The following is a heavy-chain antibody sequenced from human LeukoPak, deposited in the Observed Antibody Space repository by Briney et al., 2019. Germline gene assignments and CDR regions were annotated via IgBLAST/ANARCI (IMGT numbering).Heavy chain of an antibody. J-gene: IGHJ6*04. CDR1: GFTFSSYE. D-gene: IGHD3-10*02. V-gene: IGHV3-48*03. CDR3: AELGITMIGGV. Sequence: PGGSLRLSCPASGFTFSSYEMNWVRQAPGKGLEWVSYISSPGTTIYYADSVKGRFTISRDNAKNSLYLQMNSLRAEDTAVYYCAELGITMIGGVWGKGTTVTISS. CDR2: ISSPGTTI.